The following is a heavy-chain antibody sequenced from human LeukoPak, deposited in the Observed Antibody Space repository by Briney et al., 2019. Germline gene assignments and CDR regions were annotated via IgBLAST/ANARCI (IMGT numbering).Heavy chain of an antibody. V-gene: IGHV3-7*01. J-gene: IGHJ4*02. D-gene: IGHD6-19*01. CDR2: IKQDGSEK. CDR1: GFTFSSYW. Sequence: GGSLRLSCAASGFTFSSYWMSWVRQAPGKGLEWVANIKQDGSEKYYVDSVKGRFTISRDNAKNSLFLQMNSLRADDTAVYYCARVRSGWYIDSWGQGTLVTVSS. CDR3: ARVRSGWYIDS.